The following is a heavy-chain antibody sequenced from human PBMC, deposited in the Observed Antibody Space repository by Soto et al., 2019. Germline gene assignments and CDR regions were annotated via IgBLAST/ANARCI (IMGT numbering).Heavy chain of an antibody. CDR3: AKDPYYDFWSGYFFGAFDI. Sequence: GGSLRLSCAASGFTFSSYGMHWVRQAPGKGLEWVAVISYDGSNKYYADSVKGRFTISRDNSKNTLYLQMNSLRAEDTAVYYCAKDPYYDFWSGYFFGAFDIWGQGTMVTVSS. CDR1: GFTFSSYG. D-gene: IGHD3-3*01. V-gene: IGHV3-30*18. CDR2: ISYDGSNK. J-gene: IGHJ3*02.